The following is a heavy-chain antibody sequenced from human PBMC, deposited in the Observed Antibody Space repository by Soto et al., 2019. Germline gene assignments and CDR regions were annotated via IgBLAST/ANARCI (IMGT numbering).Heavy chain of an antibody. D-gene: IGHD2-2*01. V-gene: IGHV1-18*01. CDR1: GYSFTTYG. Sequence: ASVKVSCKASGYSFTTYGMTWVRQAPGQGLEWMGWISTDKGNTKYAQNFQSRATLTTDTSTSTAYMELRSLRSDDTAVYYCASSCISTSCPSFYYYYGLDAWGQGTTVTVSS. CDR3: ASSCISTSCPSFYYYYGLDA. CDR2: ISTDKGNT. J-gene: IGHJ6*02.